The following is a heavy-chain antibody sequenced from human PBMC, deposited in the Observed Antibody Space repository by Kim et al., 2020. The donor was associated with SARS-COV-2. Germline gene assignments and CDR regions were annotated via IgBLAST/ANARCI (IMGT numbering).Heavy chain of an antibody. J-gene: IGHJ4*02. Sequence: GGSLRLSCAASGFSFNSYAMTWVRQAPGKGLEWVSCISGSGDTTYYADFVKGRFTISRDPSKNTLYLQMDRLRADDTAIYFCSKGGRRTYVTEDWGQGVLLTVSS. CDR1: GFSFNSYA. CDR2: ISGSGDTT. V-gene: IGHV3-23*01. D-gene: IGHD3-10*01. CDR3: SKGGRRTYVTED.